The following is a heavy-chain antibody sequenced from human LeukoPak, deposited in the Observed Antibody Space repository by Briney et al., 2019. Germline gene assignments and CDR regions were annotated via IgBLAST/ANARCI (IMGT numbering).Heavy chain of an antibody. J-gene: IGHJ3*02. CDR2: IYYSGST. CDR1: GGSISSGDYY. D-gene: IGHD3-22*01. V-gene: IGHV4-30-4*08. CDR3: ARVVSDSSGYYYYAFDI. Sequence: PSETLSLTCTVSGGSISSGDYYWSWIRQPPGKGLEWIGYIYYSGSTYYNPSLKSRVTISVDTSKNQFSLKLSSVTAADTAVYYCARVVSDSSGYYYYAFDIWGQGTMVTVSS.